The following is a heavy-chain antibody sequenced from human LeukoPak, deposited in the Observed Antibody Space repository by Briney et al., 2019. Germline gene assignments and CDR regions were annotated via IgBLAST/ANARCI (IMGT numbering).Heavy chain of an antibody. CDR3: ARVMTTVPYYYYYYYMDV. CDR2: IYYSGST. Sequence: SETLSLTCIDSGGSISSYYWSWILRPPGKGLEWFGYIYYSGSTNYNPSLKSRVTISVDTSKNQFSLKLSSVTAADTAVYYCARVMTTVPYYYYYYYMDVWGKGTTVTISS. J-gene: IGHJ6*03. CDR1: GGSISSYY. D-gene: IGHD4-17*01. V-gene: IGHV4-59*01.